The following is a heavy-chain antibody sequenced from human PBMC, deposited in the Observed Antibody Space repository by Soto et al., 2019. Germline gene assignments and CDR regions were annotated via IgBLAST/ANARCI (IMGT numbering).Heavy chain of an antibody. CDR3: AKDRRAGGNSAFYFDF. Sequence: VGSLRLSCAASGFKFSNYAMSWVRQAPGKGLEWVSLISATGGGTYYADSVKGRFTISRDNSHNALYLQVHSLTAEDTAVYYCAKDRRAGGNSAFYFDFWGQGAQVTVSS. V-gene: IGHV3-23*01. CDR1: GFKFSNYA. CDR2: ISATGGGT. D-gene: IGHD3-16*01. J-gene: IGHJ4*02.